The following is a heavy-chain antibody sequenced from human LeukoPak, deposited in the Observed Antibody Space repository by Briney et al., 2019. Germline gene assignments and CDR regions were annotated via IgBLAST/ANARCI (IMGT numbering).Heavy chain of an antibody. CDR3: ARDLDYAFDY. Sequence: HPGGSLRLPCAASGFTFSSYEMNWVRQAPGKGLEWVSYISGSFSTIYYADSVKGRFTISRDNARNSLYLQMDSLRDEDTAVYYCARDLDYAFDYWGQGTLVTVSS. CDR2: ISGSFSTI. V-gene: IGHV3-48*02. D-gene: IGHD4-17*01. CDR1: GFTFSSYE. J-gene: IGHJ4*02.